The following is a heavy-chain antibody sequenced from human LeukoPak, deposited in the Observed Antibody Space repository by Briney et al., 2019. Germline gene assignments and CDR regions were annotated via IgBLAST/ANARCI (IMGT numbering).Heavy chain of an antibody. Sequence: GGSLRLSCAASGFTFSSYSMNWVRQAPGKGLECVANIKEDGSDKKYVDSVKGRFTISRDNAKNLLYLQMSSLRAEDTAVYYCASSTIYYVYDIWGQGTMVTVSS. CDR1: GFTFSSYS. CDR2: IKEDGSDK. CDR3: ASSTIYYVYDI. D-gene: IGHD2-21*01. J-gene: IGHJ3*02. V-gene: IGHV3-7*01.